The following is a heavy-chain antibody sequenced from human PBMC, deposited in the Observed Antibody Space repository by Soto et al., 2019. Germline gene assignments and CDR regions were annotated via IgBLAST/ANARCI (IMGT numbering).Heavy chain of an antibody. V-gene: IGHV4-34*01. CDR2: INHSGST. CDR1: GGSFSGYY. Sequence: QVQLQQWGAGLLKPSETLSLTCAVYGGSFSGYYWSWIRQPPGKGLEWIGEINHSGSTNYNPSLKSRVTTSVDTSKNPFSLKLSSVTAADTAVYYCARRDYSNQGFDYWGQGTLVTVSS. J-gene: IGHJ4*02. CDR3: ARRDYSNQGFDY. D-gene: IGHD4-4*01.